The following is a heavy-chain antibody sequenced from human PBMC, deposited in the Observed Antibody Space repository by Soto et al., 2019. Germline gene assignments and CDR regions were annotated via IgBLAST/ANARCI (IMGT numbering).Heavy chain of an antibody. Sequence: SVKVSCKASGYTFTNDYMHWVRQAPGQGLEWMGVINPSGGDTTYVQKFQGRVAMTRDTATSTVYMELNSLRSEDTAVYYCARTKIPAASPYQHWGQGTLVTVSS. J-gene: IGHJ1*01. D-gene: IGHD6-13*01. CDR3: ARTKIPAASPYQH. CDR2: INPSGGDT. V-gene: IGHV1-46*01. CDR1: GYTFTNDY.